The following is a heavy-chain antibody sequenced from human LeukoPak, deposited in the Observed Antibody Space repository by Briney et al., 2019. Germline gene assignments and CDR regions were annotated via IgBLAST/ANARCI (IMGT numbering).Heavy chain of an antibody. Sequence: ASVKVSCKASGYTFTGYYRHWVRQAPGQGLEWMGRINPNSGGTDYAQKFQGRVTMTRDTSVNTAYMELSSLRSEDTAVYYCARDRLKEWELLGSVGYYGMDVWGQGTTVTVSS. CDR1: GYTFTGYY. CDR3: ARDRLKEWELLGSVGYYGMDV. D-gene: IGHD1-26*01. J-gene: IGHJ6*02. CDR2: INPNSGGT. V-gene: IGHV1-2*06.